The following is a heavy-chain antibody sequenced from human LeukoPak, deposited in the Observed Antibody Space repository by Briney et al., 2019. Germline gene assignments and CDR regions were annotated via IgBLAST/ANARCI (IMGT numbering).Heavy chain of an antibody. CDR3: ARAVHYFDSFDY. V-gene: IGHV1-46*01. CDR1: GYSFTNFY. J-gene: IGHJ4*02. Sequence: GASVKVSCKTSGYSFTNFYIHWVRQAPGQGLEWMGITSPNPGTTIYAQKFQGRVTLTRDTSSSTVYMELSSLRSGDTAVYYCARAVHYFDSFDYWGQGTLVTVSS. D-gene: IGHD3-9*01. CDR2: TSPNPGTT.